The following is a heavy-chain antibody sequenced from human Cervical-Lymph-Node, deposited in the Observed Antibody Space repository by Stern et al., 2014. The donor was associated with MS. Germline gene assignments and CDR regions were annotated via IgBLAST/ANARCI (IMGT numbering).Heavy chain of an antibody. CDR1: GFTFSYYS. J-gene: IGHJ4*02. V-gene: IGHV3-21*06. CDR3: ARGGGVEADY. D-gene: IGHD3-10*01. CDR2: ISRSTNFI. Sequence: VQLVESGGGLVKPGGSLRLSCAASGFTFSYYSMNWVRQAPGKGLEWVSSISRSTNFIYYADSVKGRFTISRDNANNSLFLHMNSLRAEDTAVYYCARGGGVEADYWGQGTLVTVSS.